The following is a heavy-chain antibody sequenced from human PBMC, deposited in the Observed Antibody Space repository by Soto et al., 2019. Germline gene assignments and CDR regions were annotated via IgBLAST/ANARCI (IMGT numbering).Heavy chain of an antibody. CDR1: GYSCTSYW. J-gene: IGHJ6*02. V-gene: IGHV5-51*01. CDR2: IYPGDSDT. D-gene: IGHD2-2*01. CDR3: ARPGKVGPAAHYYGMDV. Sequence: GESLKISCKGSGYSCTSYWIGWVRQMPGKGLEWMGIIYPGDSDTRYSPSFQGQVTISADKSISTAYLQWSSLKASDTAMYYCARPGKVGPAAHYYGMDVWGQGTTVTVSS.